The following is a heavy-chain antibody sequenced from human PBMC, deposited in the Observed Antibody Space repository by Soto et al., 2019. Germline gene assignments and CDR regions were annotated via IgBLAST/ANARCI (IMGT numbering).Heavy chain of an antibody. Sequence: SQTLSLTCAISGDSVSSNSAAWNWIRQSPSRGLEWLGRTYYRSKWYNDYAVSVKSRITINPDTSKNQFSLQLNSVTPEDTAVYYCARDQLTIFGLVRASDDYYGMDVWGHATTVTVSS. CDR3: ARDQLTIFGLVRASDDYYGMDV. D-gene: IGHD3-3*01. CDR2: TYYRSKWYN. V-gene: IGHV6-1*01. CDR1: GDSVSSNSAA. J-gene: IGHJ6*02.